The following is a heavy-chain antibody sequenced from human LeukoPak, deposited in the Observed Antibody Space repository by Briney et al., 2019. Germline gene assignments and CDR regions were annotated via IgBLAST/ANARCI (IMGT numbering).Heavy chain of an antibody. V-gene: IGHV1-69*05. CDR1: GGTFSSYA. CDR2: IIPIFGTA. Sequence: SVKVSCKASGGTFSSYAISWVRQAPGQGLEWMGGIIPIFGTANYAQKFQGRVTITTDESTSTAYMELSSLRSEDTAVYYCARDGLRDDAFDIWAKGQWSPSLQ. J-gene: IGHJ3*02. D-gene: IGHD2-21*02. CDR3: ARDGLRDDAFDI.